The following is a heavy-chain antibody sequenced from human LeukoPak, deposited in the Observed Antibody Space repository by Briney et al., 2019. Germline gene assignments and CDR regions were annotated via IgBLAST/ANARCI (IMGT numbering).Heavy chain of an antibody. CDR2: ISSSSNYI. V-gene: IGHV3-21*01. D-gene: IGHD3-16*01. Sequence: GGSLRLSCAASGFIFNTYTMNWVRQAPGKGLEWLSSISSSSNYIYYADSVKGRFTISRDNAKNSVYLQMNSLRAEDTAVYYCARDRGVDYWGQGTLVTVPS. CDR1: GFIFNTYT. CDR3: ARDRGVDY. J-gene: IGHJ4*02.